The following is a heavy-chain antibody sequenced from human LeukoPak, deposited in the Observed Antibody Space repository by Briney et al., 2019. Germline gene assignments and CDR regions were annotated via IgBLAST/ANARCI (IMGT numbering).Heavy chain of an antibody. CDR2: ISGSGGST. V-gene: IGHV3-23*01. CDR3: AKSGSTGYYYYYYYMDV. D-gene: IGHD3-10*01. CDR1: GFTFSSYA. J-gene: IGHJ6*03. Sequence: PGGSLRLSCAASGFTFSSYAMSWVRQAPGKGLEWVSAISGSGGSTYYADSVKGRFTISRDNSKNTVYLQMNSLRAEDTAIYYCAKSGSTGYYYYYYYMDVWGKGTSVTVSS.